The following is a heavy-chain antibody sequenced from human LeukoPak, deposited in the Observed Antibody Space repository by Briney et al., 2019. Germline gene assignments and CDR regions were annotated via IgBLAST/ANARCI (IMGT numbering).Heavy chain of an antibody. CDR3: ARDTGGTYYAWFDP. CDR1: GGSFSGYY. Sequence: SETLSLTCAVYGGSFSGYYWSWIRQPPGKGLEWIGEINHSGSTNYNPSLKSRVTISVDTSKNQFSLRLSSVTAADTALYYCARDTGGTYYAWFDPWGQGILVTVSS. J-gene: IGHJ5*02. D-gene: IGHD1-26*01. V-gene: IGHV4-34*01. CDR2: INHSGST.